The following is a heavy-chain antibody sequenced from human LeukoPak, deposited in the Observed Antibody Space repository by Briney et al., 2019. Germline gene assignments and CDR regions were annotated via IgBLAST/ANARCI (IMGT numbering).Heavy chain of an antibody. CDR3: ARSDY. Sequence: GGSLRLSCAASGFTFSYYEMNWVRQAPGKGLEWVSYIISSGSPIYYADSVKGRFTISRDNAKNSLYLQMNSLRAEDTAVYYCARSDYWGQGTLVTVSS. CDR2: IISSGSPI. J-gene: IGHJ4*02. V-gene: IGHV3-48*03. CDR1: GFTFSYYE.